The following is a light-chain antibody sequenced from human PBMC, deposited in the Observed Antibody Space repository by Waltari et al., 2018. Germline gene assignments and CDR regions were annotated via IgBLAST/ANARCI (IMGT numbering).Light chain of an antibody. CDR3: NSRDSSGNHPKV. V-gene: IGLV3-19*01. J-gene: IGLJ3*02. Sequence: SSELTQYPAVSVALGQTVRITCQGDSLRSYYASWYQQKPDRFSGSSSGNTASLTITGAQAEDEADYYCNSRDSSGNHPKVFGGGTKLTVL. CDR1: SLRSYY.